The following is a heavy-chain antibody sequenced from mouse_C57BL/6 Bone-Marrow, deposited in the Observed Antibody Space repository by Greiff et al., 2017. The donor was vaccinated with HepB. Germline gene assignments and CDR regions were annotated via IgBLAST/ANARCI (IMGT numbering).Heavy chain of an antibody. Sequence: VMLVESEGGLVQPGSSMKLSCTASGFTFSDYYMAWVRQVPEKGLEWVANINYDGSSTYYLDSLKSRFIISRDNAKNILYLQMSSLKSEDTATYYCARESLLWPYYFDYWGQGTTLTVSS. CDR1: GFTFSDYY. CDR3: ARESLLWPYYFDY. J-gene: IGHJ2*01. D-gene: IGHD1-1*02. V-gene: IGHV5-16*01. CDR2: INYDGSST.